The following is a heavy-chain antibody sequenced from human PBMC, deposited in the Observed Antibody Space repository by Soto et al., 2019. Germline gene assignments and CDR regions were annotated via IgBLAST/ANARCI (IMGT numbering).Heavy chain of an antibody. CDR3: ARDAYYGSGSYYNAPYYYGMDV. V-gene: IGHV4-31*03. CDR1: GGSISSGGYY. J-gene: IGHJ6*02. D-gene: IGHD3-10*01. Sequence: QVQLQESGPGLVKPSQTLSLTCTVSGGSISSGGYYWSWIRQHPGKVLEWIGYIYYSGSTYYNPSFKSRVTISVDTYKNQFCLKLSSVTAADTAVYYCARDAYYGSGSYYNAPYYYGMDVGGQWTTVTVS. CDR2: IYYSGST.